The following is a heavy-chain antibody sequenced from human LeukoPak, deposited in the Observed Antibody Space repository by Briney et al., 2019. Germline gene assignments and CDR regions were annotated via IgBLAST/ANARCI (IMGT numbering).Heavy chain of an antibody. CDR2: SNHNSGSI. CDR3: ARGGVTMIANDY. Sequence: ASVKVSCKASGYTFTGYYMHWVRQAPGQGREWMGLSNHNSGSINSAQKVQGMVTMTRDTSNSTAYMELSRLKSDDTAVYYCARGGVTMIANDYWGQGTLVPVFS. CDR1: GYTFTGYY. V-gene: IGHV1-2*06. D-gene: IGHD3-22*01. J-gene: IGHJ4*02.